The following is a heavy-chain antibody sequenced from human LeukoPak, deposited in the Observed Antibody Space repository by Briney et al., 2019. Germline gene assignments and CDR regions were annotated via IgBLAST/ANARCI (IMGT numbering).Heavy chain of an antibody. CDR1: GFTFSSYS. CDR3: AKAAYYDSSGYQLVDT. J-gene: IGHJ5*02. D-gene: IGHD3-22*01. CDR2: ISSSSSYI. V-gene: IGHV3-21*04. Sequence: GGSLRLSCAASGFTFSSYSMNWVRQAPGKGLEWVSSISSSSSYIYYADSVKGRFTISRDNAKNSLYLQMNSLRAEDTALYYCAKAAYYDSSGYQLVDTWGQGTLVTVSS.